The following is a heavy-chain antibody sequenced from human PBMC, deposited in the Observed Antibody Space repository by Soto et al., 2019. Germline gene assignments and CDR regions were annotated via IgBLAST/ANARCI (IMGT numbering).Heavy chain of an antibody. J-gene: IGHJ3*02. V-gene: IGHV3-30-3*01. CDR1: GFTFSSYA. D-gene: IGHD6-19*01. Sequence: GGSLRLSCAASGFTFSSYAMHWVRQAPGKGLEWVAVISYDGSNKYYADSVKGRFTISRDNSKNTLYLQMNSLRAEDTAVYYCASGTVAGTDDAFDIWGQGTMVTVSS. CDR3: ASGTVAGTDDAFDI. CDR2: ISYDGSNK.